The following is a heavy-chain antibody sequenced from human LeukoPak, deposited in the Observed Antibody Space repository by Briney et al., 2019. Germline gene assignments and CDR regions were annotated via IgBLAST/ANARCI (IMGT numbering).Heavy chain of an antibody. J-gene: IGHJ3*02. V-gene: IGHV3-30*04. CDR2: ISYDGSNK. Sequence: GRSLRLSCAASGFTFSSYAMHWVRQAPGKGLEWVAVISYDGSNKYYADSVKGRFTISRDNSKNTLYLQMNSLRAEDTAVYYCARDLDYRGFIQLWLGAFDIWGQGTMVTVSS. CDR1: GFTFSSYA. CDR3: ARDLDYRGFIQLWLGAFDI. D-gene: IGHD5-18*01.